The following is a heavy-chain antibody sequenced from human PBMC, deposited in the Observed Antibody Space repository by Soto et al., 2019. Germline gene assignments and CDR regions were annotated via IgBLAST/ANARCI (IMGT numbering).Heavy chain of an antibody. Sequence: GESLKISCKGSGYIFTTYWIGWVREMPGKGLEWMGIIYPGDSDTRYSPSLQGQVTISADKSISTAYLQWSSLKASDTAMYYCARNGAGYYFDYWGQGTLVTVSS. D-gene: IGHD2-8*01. CDR2: IYPGDSDT. J-gene: IGHJ4*02. CDR3: ARNGAGYYFDY. V-gene: IGHV5-51*01. CDR1: GYIFTTYW.